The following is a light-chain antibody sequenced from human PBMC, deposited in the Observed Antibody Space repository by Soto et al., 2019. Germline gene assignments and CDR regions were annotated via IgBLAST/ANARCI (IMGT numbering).Light chain of an antibody. CDR2: GVS. V-gene: IGKV3-20*01. CDR3: QQYGDSPRT. Sequence: EIVLTQSPGTLSLSPGERATISCRASQSVSTTYLAWYQQKPGQAPRLLIYGVSSRATGIPDRFSGSGSGTVFTLTISRLEPEDFAVYYCQQYGDSPRTFGQGTKVDIK. J-gene: IGKJ1*01. CDR1: QSVSTTY.